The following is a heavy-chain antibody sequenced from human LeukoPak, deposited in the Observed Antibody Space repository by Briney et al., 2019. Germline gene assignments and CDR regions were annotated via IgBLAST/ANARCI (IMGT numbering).Heavy chain of an antibody. CDR3: ARHSKRSSTSWQWDWVSFFDY. Sequence: SETLSLTCTVPGVSISSSSYYWGWIRQPPGKGLEWIGSIYYSGSTYYNPSLKSRVTISVDTSKNQFSLKLSSVTAADTAVYYCARHSKRSSTSWQWDWVSFFDYWGQGTLVTVSS. CDR1: GVSISSSSYY. CDR2: IYYSGST. V-gene: IGHV4-39*01. J-gene: IGHJ4*02. D-gene: IGHD2-2*01.